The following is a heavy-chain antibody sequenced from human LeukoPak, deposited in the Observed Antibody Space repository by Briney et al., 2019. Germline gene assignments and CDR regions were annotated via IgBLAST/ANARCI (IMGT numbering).Heavy chain of an antibody. CDR2: IIPIFGTA. J-gene: IGHJ3*02. Sequence: SVKVSCKASGGTFSSYAISWVRQAPGQGLEWMGGIIPIFGTANYAQKFQGRVTITADESTSTAYMELSSLRSEDTAVYYCAREETGILRMAFDIWGQGTMVIVSS. D-gene: IGHD3-10*01. CDR3: AREETGILRMAFDI. CDR1: GGTFSSYA. V-gene: IGHV1-69*01.